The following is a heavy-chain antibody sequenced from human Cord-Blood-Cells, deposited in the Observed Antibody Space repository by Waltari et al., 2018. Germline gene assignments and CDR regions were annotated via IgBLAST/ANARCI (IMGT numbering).Heavy chain of an antibody. Sequence: QVQLQESGPGLVKPSQTLSLTCTVSGGSISSGSSYWSWIRQPAGTGLEWIGYIYTSGSTNYNPSLKSRVTISVDTSKNQFSLKLSSVTAADTAVYYCARDLQATPYYDFWSGYPDAFDIWGQGTMVTVSS. J-gene: IGHJ3*02. V-gene: IGHV4-61*09. CDR1: GGSISSGSSY. CDR3: ARDLQATPYYDFWSGYPDAFDI. D-gene: IGHD3-3*01. CDR2: IYTSGST.